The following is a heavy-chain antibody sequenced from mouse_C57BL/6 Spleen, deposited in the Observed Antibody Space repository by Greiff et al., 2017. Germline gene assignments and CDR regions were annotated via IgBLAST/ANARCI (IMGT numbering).Heavy chain of an antibody. CDR1: GYAFTNYL. J-gene: IGHJ2*01. CDR3: ARSSTTVVSIDY. D-gene: IGHD1-1*01. V-gene: IGHV1-54*01. CDR2: INPGSGGT. Sequence: VQLQQSGAELVRPGTSVKVSCKASGYAFTNYLIEWVKQRPGQGLEWIGVINPGSGGTNYNEKFKGKATLTAEKSSSNAYMQLSSLTSEDSAVYFCARSSTTVVSIDYWGQGTTLTVAS.